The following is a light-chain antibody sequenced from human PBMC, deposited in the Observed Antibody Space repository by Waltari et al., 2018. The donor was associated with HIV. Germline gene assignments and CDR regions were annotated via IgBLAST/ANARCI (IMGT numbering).Light chain of an antibody. CDR3: QQYNNWPRT. V-gene: IGKV3-15*01. Sequence: IVMTQSPATLSVSPGARATLSCRASQSVSSNLVWYQQKPGQAPRLLIYGAFTRATGIPARFSGSGSGTEFTLTISSLQSEDFALYYCQQYNNWPRTFGQGTKVEIK. CDR1: QSVSSN. CDR2: GAF. J-gene: IGKJ1*01.